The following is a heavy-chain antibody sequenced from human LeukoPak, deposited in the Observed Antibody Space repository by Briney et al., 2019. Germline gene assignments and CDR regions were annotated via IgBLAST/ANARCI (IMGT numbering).Heavy chain of an antibody. J-gene: IGHJ2*01. CDR3: AKIAVTGTWYFDL. V-gene: IGHV3-21*01. D-gene: IGHD6-19*01. CDR2: ISSSSAYI. CDR1: GFTFGEYS. Sequence: PGRSLRLSCTASGFTFGEYSMSWVRQAPGKGLEWVSSISSSSAYIYYADSVKGRFTISRDNAQNSLYLQVNSLRAEDTAVYYCAKIAVTGTWYFDLWGRGTLVTVSS.